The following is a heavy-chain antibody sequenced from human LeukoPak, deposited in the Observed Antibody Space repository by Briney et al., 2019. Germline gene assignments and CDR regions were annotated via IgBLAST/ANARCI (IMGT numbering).Heavy chain of an antibody. CDR3: AKDLKLHDYSYYYGMDV. CDR1: GFTFSSYA. CDR2: ISYDGSNK. D-gene: IGHD4-11*01. J-gene: IGHJ6*02. V-gene: IGHV3-30-3*01. Sequence: GGSLRLSCAASGFTFSSYAMHWVRQAPGKGLEWVAVISYDGSNKYYADSVKGRFTISRDNSKNTLYLQMNSLRAEDTAVYYCAKDLKLHDYSYYYGMDVWGQGTTVTVSS.